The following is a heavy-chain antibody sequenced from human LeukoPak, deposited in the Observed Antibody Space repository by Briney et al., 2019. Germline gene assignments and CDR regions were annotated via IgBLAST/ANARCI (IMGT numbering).Heavy chain of an antibody. V-gene: IGHV4-34*01. CDR2: INHSGST. D-gene: IGHD2-2*01. Sequence: PSETLSLTCAVYGGSFSGYYWSWIRQPPGKGLEWIGEINHSGSTNYNPSLKSRVTISVDTSKNQFSLKLSSVTAADTAVYYCARVDDGPQLYNWFDPWGQGTLVTVSS. CDR3: ARVDDGPQLYNWFDP. CDR1: GGSFSGYY. J-gene: IGHJ5*02.